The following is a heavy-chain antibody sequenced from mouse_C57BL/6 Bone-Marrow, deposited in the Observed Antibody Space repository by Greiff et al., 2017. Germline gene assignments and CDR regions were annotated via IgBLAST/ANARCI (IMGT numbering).Heavy chain of an antibody. Sequence: QVQLQPGAELVKPGASVKMSCKASGYTFTSYWITWVKQRPGQGLEWIGDIYPGSGSTNYNEKFKSKATLTVDTSSSTAYMQLSSLTSEDSAVYYCARSDLGFYAMDYWGQGTSVTVSS. CDR2: IYPGSGST. V-gene: IGHV1-55*01. CDR3: ARSDLGFYAMDY. J-gene: IGHJ4*01. CDR1: GYTFTSYW.